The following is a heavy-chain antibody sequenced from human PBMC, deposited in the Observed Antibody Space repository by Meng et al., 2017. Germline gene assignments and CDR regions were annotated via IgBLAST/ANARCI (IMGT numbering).Heavy chain of an antibody. CDR2: IYYSGST. CDR1: GGSINSDDYY. D-gene: IGHD4-17*01. V-gene: IGHV4-31*03. J-gene: IGHJ4*02. Sequence: QVQLQESGPGLVKPLQTLSLTCTVSGGSINSDDYYWSWIRQHPGKGLEWIGFIYYSGSTYYNPSLKSRVSISVDTSKNQFSLKVTSVTAADTAVYYCARGDYDGLAYWGQGTLVTVSS. CDR3: ARGDYDGLAY.